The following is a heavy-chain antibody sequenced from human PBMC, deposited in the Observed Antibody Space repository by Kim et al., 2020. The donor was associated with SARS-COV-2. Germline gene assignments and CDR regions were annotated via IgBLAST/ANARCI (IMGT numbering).Heavy chain of an antibody. CDR3: ARDAVAGAHTFDY. CDR2: INSDGSSP. V-gene: IGHV3-74*03. CDR1: GFSFSNFW. J-gene: IGHJ4*02. Sequence: GGSLRLSCAASGFSFSNFWMHWVRQGPEKGLVWVSRINSDGSSPMHADSVKGRFTISRDNAKNTLYLQMNSLRAEDTAVYYCARDAVAGAHTFDYWGQGTLVTVSS. D-gene: IGHD6-19*01.